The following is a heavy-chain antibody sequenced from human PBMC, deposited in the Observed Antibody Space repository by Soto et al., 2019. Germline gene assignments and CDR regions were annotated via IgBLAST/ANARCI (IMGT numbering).Heavy chain of an antibody. J-gene: IGHJ4*02. Sequence: SETLSLTCTVSGGSVRSGSYYWSWIRQPPGKGLEWIGYIYYSGTTNYNPSLKSRVTISVGTSKNQFSLKLSSVTAADTAVYYCARVEDYGDYFDYWGQGTLVTVSS. CDR3: ARVEDYGDYFDY. V-gene: IGHV4-61*01. CDR2: IYYSGTT. CDR1: GGSVRSGSYY. D-gene: IGHD4-17*01.